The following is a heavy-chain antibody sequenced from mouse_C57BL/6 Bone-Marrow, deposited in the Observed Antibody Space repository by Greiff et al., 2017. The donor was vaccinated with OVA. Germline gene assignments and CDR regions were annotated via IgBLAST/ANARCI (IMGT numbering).Heavy chain of an antibody. CDR3: ASKGKNYSNYDYAMDY. J-gene: IGHJ4*01. D-gene: IGHD2-5*01. Sequence: EVKLVESGGGLVKPGGSLKLSCAASGFTFSDYGMHWVRQAPEKGLEWVAYISSGSSTIYYADTVKGRFTISRDNAKNTLFLQMTRLRSEDTAKYYCASKGKNYSNYDYAMDYWGQGTSVTVSS. CDR1: GFTFSDYG. CDR2: ISSGSSTI. V-gene: IGHV5-17*01.